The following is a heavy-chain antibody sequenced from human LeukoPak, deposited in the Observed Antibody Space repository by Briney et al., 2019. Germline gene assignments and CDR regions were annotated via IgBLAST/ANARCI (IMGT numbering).Heavy chain of an antibody. V-gene: IGHV3-7*01. CDR1: GFTFSSYW. Sequence: PGGSLTLSCAASGFTFSSYWMSWVRQAPGKGLEWVANIKQDGSEKYYVDSVKGRFTISRDNAKNSLYLQMNSLRAEDTAVYYCARDRLVSNFLGYYYYGMDGGGQGTTVTVS. CDR2: IKQDGSEK. J-gene: IGHJ6*02. D-gene: IGHD4-11*01. CDR3: ARDRLVSNFLGYYYYGMDG.